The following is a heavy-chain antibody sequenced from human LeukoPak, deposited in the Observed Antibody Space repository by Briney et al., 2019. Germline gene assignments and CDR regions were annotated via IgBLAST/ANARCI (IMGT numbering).Heavy chain of an antibody. J-gene: IGHJ3*02. CDR1: GGTFSSYA. Sequence: SVKVSCKASGGTFSSYAISWVRQAPGQGLEWMGRIIPILGIANYAQKFQGRVTITADRSTSTAYMELSSLRSEDTAVYYCASPIVVVPAAIAAFDTWGQGTMVTVSS. D-gene: IGHD2-2*01. V-gene: IGHV1-69*04. CDR2: IIPILGIA. CDR3: ASPIVVVPAAIAAFDT.